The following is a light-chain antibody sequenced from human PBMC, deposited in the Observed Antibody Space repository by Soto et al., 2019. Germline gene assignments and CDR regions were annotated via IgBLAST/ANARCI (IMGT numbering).Light chain of an antibody. CDR1: QSISSNF. Sequence: EIVLTQSPGTLSLSPGERATLSCRASQSISSNFLAWYQQKPGQAPRLLIYGASSRATGIPDRFSGSGSGTDFTINISRLEPEDFAVYYCHQYGSSPSTFGQWTKVEIK. CDR3: HQYGSSPST. V-gene: IGKV3-20*01. J-gene: IGKJ1*01. CDR2: GAS.